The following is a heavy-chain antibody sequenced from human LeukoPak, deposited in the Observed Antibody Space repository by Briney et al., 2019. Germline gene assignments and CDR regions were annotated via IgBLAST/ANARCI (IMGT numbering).Heavy chain of an antibody. CDR3: ARGVAAAGYYYYYYMDV. CDR1: GFTFSSYS. CDR2: ISSSSSYI. Sequence: GGSLRLSCAASGFTFSSYSMNWVRQAPGKGLEWVSSISSSSSYIYYADSVKGRFTISKDNSKNTLYFQMNSLRAEDTAVYYCARGVAAAGYYYYYYMDVWGKGTTVTISS. D-gene: IGHD6-13*01. J-gene: IGHJ6*03. V-gene: IGHV3-21*04.